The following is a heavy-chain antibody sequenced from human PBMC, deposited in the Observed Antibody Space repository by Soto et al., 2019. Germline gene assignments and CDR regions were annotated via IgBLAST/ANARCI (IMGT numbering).Heavy chain of an antibody. D-gene: IGHD2-2*01. CDR2: IYYRGST. V-gene: IGHV4-39*01. CDR3: ARHLHPTTGYCPSTSCYHFDY. Sequence: SETLSLTCTVSGDSISSSRYYWGWVRQPPGKGLEWIGSIYYRGSTYYSPSLKSRVTISVDTSKNQFSLKLSSVTAADTAEYYCARHLHPTTGYCPSTSCYHFDYWGQGTLVTVSS. CDR1: GDSISSSRYY. J-gene: IGHJ4*02.